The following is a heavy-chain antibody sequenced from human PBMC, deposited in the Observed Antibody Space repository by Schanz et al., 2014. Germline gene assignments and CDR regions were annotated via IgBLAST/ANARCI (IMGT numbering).Heavy chain of an antibody. Sequence: EVQLLESGGGLVQPGGSLRLSCAASGFNFNNFAMTWVRQPPGKRVEWVAAVSSRSDEIKYADSERGRCTISKNNSRSTMYHQMNSRRAEDTAVYYCAEGRFGESGAFDIWGQGTMVTVSS. J-gene: IGHJ3*02. D-gene: IGHD3-10*01. CDR1: GFNFNNFA. CDR3: AEGRFGESGAFDI. CDR2: VSSRSDEI. V-gene: IGHV3-23*05.